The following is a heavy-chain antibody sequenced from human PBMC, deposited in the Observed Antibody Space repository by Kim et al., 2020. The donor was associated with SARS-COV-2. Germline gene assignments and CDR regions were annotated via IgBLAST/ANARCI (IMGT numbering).Heavy chain of an antibody. Sequence: SETLSLTCTVSGGSITSDYWTWIRQPPGRGFEWIGYIHYSGSTNYNPSLKSRVTISRDTPKNQVSLKLDSVSAADTAVYYCARQSRSGVSVSFDLWGQGT. CDR2: IHYSGST. V-gene: IGHV4-59*08. CDR1: GGSITSDY. D-gene: IGHD3-10*01. J-gene: IGHJ4*02. CDR3: ARQSRSGVSVSFDL.